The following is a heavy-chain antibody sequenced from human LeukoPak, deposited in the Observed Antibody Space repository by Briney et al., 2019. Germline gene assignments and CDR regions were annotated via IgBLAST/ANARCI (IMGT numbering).Heavy chain of an antibody. Sequence: GASVKVSCKASGYTFTSYYMHWVRQAPGQGLEWMGIINPSGGSTSYAQKFQGRVTMTRDTSTSTVYMELSSLRSEDTAVYYCARDLSPVVVPAAPPGEFDYWGQGTLVTVSS. D-gene: IGHD2-2*01. CDR2: INPSGGST. V-gene: IGHV1-46*01. CDR3: ARDLSPVVVPAAPPGEFDY. J-gene: IGHJ4*02. CDR1: GYTFTSYY.